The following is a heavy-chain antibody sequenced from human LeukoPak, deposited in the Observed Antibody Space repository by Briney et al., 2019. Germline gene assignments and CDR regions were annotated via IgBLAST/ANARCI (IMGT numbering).Heavy chain of an antibody. Sequence: SEKVSCKASGGTFSSYAISWVRQAPGQGLEWMGGIIPIFGTANYAQKFQGRVTITTDESTSTAYMELSSLRSEDTAVYYCARVGVPAAISGFFQHWGQGTLVTVSS. V-gene: IGHV1-69*05. CDR2: IIPIFGTA. J-gene: IGHJ1*01. CDR3: ARVGVPAAISGFFQH. D-gene: IGHD2-2*02. CDR1: GGTFSSYA.